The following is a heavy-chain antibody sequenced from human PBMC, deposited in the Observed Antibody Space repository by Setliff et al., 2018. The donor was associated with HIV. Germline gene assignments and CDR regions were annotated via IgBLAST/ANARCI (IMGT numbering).Heavy chain of an antibody. Sequence: ASVKVSCKSSGYTFTDYFMHWVRQAPGQGLEWMGWISPDNANTNYAQKLQGRVTMTTDTSTSTAYMELRSLRSDDTAVYYCARDLSNYNFWSGYSTDAFDIWGQGTMVTVSS. J-gene: IGHJ3*02. CDR2: ISPDNANT. V-gene: IGHV1-18*04. D-gene: IGHD3-3*01. CDR3: ARDLSNYNFWSGYSTDAFDI. CDR1: GYTFTDYF.